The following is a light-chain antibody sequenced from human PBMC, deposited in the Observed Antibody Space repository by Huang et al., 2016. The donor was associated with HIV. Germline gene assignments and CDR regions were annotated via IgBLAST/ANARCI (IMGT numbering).Light chain of an antibody. Sequence: EIVLTQSPATLSLSPGERATLSCRASQSVSSNLAWYQQKPGQAPRLLIDAASNRATGIPARFSGSGSGTDFILTISSLEPEDFAVYYCQQRSNWPRTFGQGTKVEIK. V-gene: IGKV3-11*01. J-gene: IGKJ1*01. CDR3: QQRSNWPRT. CDR1: QSVSSN. CDR2: AAS.